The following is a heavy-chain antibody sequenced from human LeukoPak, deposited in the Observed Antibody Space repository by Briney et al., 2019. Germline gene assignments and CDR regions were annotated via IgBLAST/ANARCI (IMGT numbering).Heavy chain of an antibody. CDR1: GFTFSSYW. D-gene: IGHD3-9*01. CDR2: INSDGSST. Sequence: GGSLRLSCVGSGFTFSSYWMHWVRQAPGKGLVWVSRINSDGSSTSYADSVKGRFTISRDNAKNTLYLQMNSLRAEDTAVYYCARDRQSGYFDWLFPAASWGQGTLVTVSS. CDR3: ARDRQSGYFDWLFPAAS. J-gene: IGHJ4*02. V-gene: IGHV3-74*01.